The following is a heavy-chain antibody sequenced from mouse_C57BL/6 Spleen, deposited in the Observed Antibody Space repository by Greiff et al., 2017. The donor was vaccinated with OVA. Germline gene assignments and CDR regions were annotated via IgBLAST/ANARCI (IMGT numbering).Heavy chain of an antibody. CDR3: ARRGYGSSYEYFDV. CDR1: GYAFSSSW. CDR2: IYPGDGDT. D-gene: IGHD1-1*01. J-gene: IGHJ1*03. V-gene: IGHV1-82*01. Sequence: VKVVESGPELVKPGASVKISCKASGYAFSSSWMNWVKQRPGKGLEWIGRIYPGDGDTNYTGKFKGTATLTADKSSSTAYMQLSSLTSEDSAVYVCARRGYGSSYEYFDVWGTGTTVTVSS.